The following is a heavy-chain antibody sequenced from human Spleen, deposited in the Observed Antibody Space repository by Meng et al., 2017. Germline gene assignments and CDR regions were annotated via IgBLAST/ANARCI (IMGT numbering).Heavy chain of an antibody. Sequence: QVQLVQSGSELKKPGASVKVSCKASGGTFSSYTITWVRQAPGQGLEWMGGIITPLRTANYAQKFQGRVTMTTDTSTSTVYMELRSLRSDDTAVYYCARVVLAFDYWGQGTLVTVSS. CDR1: GGTFSSYT. CDR2: IITPLRTA. J-gene: IGHJ4*02. CDR3: ARVVLAFDY. V-gene: IGHV1-69*08.